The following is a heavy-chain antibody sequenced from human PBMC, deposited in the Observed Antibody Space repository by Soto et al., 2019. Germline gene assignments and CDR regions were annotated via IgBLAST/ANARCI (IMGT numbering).Heavy chain of an antibody. J-gene: IGHJ5*01. Sequence: GGSQRLSCAASGFTFSSYGMHWVRQAPGKGLEWVAVISYDGSNKYYADSVKGRFTISRDNSKNTLYLQMNSLRAEDTAVYYCAKDRGYSGYVAPSWFDAWGHGTLATVSS. V-gene: IGHV3-30*18. CDR1: GFTFSSYG. CDR2: ISYDGSNK. D-gene: IGHD5-12*01. CDR3: AKDRGYSGYVAPSWFDA.